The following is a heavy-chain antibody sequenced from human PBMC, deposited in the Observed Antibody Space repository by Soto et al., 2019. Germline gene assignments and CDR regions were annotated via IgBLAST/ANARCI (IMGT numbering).Heavy chain of an antibody. J-gene: IGHJ4*02. CDR1: GGSISSYY. CDR2: IYYSGST. D-gene: IGHD6-6*01. CDR3: ARVNSSSFVDY. V-gene: IGHV4-59*01. Sequence: SETRSLTCTVSGGSISSYYWSWIRQPPGKGLEWIGYIYYSGSTNYNPSLKSRVTISVDTSKNQFSLKLSSVTGADTAVYYCARVNSSSFVDYWGQGTLVTVSS.